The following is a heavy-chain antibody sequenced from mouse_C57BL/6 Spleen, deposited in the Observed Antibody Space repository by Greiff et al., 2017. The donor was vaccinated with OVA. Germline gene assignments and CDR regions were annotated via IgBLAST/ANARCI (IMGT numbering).Heavy chain of an antibody. J-gene: IGHJ2*01. D-gene: IGHD2-4*01. CDR3: ERGGYDYDVGYYFDY. V-gene: IGHV1-47*01. CDR2: FHPYNDDT. Sequence: VQLQQSGAELVKPGASVKMSCKASGYTFTTYPIEWMKQNHGKSLEWIGNFHPYNDDTKYNEKFKGKATLTVEKSSSTVYLELSRLTSDDSEDYYGERGGYDYDVGYYFDYWGKGTTLTVSS. CDR1: GYTFTTYP.